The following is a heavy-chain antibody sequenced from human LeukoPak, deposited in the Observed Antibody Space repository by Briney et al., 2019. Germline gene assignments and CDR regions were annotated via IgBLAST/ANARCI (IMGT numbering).Heavy chain of an antibody. D-gene: IGHD2-2*01. Sequence: SETLSLTCGVSGGSISNTNWWTWVRQPPGKGLEWIGEVNLQGSTNYNPSLKSRVAISVDKSENHVSLKLTSVTAADTAVYYCARTRTHIPDTRRYCSSTSCYGAPYYYGMDVWGQGTTVTVSS. CDR3: ARTRTHIPDTRRYCSSTSCYGAPYYYGMDV. CDR2: VNLQGST. CDR1: GGSISNTNW. J-gene: IGHJ6*02. V-gene: IGHV4-4*02.